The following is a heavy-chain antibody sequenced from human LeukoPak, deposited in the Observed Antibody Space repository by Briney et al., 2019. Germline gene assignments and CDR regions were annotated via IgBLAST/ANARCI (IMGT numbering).Heavy chain of an antibody. CDR1: GFNFNLFP. Sequence: GGSLRLSCSGTGFNFNLFPVHWVGQPPGKTLEWVSCLIHGGERTNFFDSVQGLYTISRDGSKKMIFLQMNSLKSEDTALYCCRKEQRIRHCSDGVCMEGYYFDYWGQGTPVSVSS. D-gene: IGHD2-8*01. CDR3: RKEQRIRHCSDGVCMEGYYFDY. V-gene: IGHV3-23*01. J-gene: IGHJ4*02. CDR2: LIHGGERT.